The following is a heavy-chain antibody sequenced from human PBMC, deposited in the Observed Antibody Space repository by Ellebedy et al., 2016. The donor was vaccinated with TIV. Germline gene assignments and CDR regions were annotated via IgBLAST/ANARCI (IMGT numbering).Heavy chain of an antibody. J-gene: IGHJ4*02. V-gene: IGHV1-18*01. CDR2: ISAYNGNT. Sequence: ASSVKVSCKASGYTFTSYGISWVRQAPGQGLEWMGWISAYNGNTKYAQKLQGSVTMTTDTSTRTAYMELRSLRSDDTAVYYCARDGVSYSDCDYWGQGTLGTVSS. CDR3: ARDGVSYSDCDY. CDR1: GYTFTSYG. D-gene: IGHD1-26*01.